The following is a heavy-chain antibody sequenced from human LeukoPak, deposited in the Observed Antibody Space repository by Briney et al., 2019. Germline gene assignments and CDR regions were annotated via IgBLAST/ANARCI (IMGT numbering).Heavy chain of an antibody. V-gene: IGHV1-8*01. J-gene: IGHJ4*02. CDR3: ARGREIVVVPAASLNDF. D-gene: IGHD2-2*01. Sequence: ASVKVSRKASGYSFTNYDINWVRQATGQGLEWMGYMNPNTGDTGYAQKFQSRVTMTRDTSISTAYMELTSLGFEDTAVYYCARGREIVVVPAASLNDFWGQGTLVTVSS. CDR1: GYSFTNYD. CDR2: MNPNTGDT.